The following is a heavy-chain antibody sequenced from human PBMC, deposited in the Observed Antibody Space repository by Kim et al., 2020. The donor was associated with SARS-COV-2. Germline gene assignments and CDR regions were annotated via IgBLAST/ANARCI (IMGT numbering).Heavy chain of an antibody. J-gene: IGHJ4*02. CDR3: AKDRYSSGWYLGY. D-gene: IGHD6-19*01. CDR2: ISWNSGSI. CDR1: GFTFDDYA. Sequence: GRSLRLSCAASGFTFDDYAMHWVRQAPGKGLEWVSGISWNSGSIGYADSVKGRFTISRDNAKNSLYLQMNSLRAEDTALYYCAKDRYSSGWYLGYWGQGTLVTVSS. V-gene: IGHV3-9*01.